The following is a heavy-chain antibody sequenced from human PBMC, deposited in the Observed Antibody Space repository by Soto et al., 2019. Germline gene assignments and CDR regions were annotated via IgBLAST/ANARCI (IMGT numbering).Heavy chain of an antibody. J-gene: IGHJ6*02. V-gene: IGHV5-10-1*01. Sequence: GESLKISCKGSGYTFTDYWINWVRQMPGKGLEWMGRIDPSDSYTKYGPSFQGHVTISADKSISTAYLEWSSLEASDTAMYYCARARSITIFGVVGFEMDVWGQGTTVTVLL. CDR2: IDPSDSYT. CDR3: ARARSITIFGVVGFEMDV. CDR1: GYTFTDYW. D-gene: IGHD3-3*01.